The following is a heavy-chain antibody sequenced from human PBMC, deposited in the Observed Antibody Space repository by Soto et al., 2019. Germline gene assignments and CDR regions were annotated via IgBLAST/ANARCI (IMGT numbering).Heavy chain of an antibody. D-gene: IGHD2-15*01. CDR3: ARGGLYCSGDRCFSWFDP. J-gene: IGHJ5*02. Sequence: EVQLVESGGGLVKPGGSLRLSCAASGFTFSSYSMNWVRQAPGKGLEWVSSISSSSSYRYYADSVKGRFTISRDNAKNSLYLQMNIPGAEDTAIYYCARGGLYCSGDRCFSWFDPWGQGTLVPVSS. V-gene: IGHV3-21*01. CDR2: ISSSSSYR. CDR1: GFTFSSYS.